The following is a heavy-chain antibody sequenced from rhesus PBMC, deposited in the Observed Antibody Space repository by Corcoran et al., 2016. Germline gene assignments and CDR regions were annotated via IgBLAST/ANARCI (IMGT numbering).Heavy chain of an antibody. CDR1: GASISSNW. Sequence: QVQLQESGPGLVKPSETLSLTYTVSGASISSNWWSWIRQPPGKGLGWSGEIECNGGGTNHNPALKSRVSISKDASKNQFSLKLSSVTAADTAVYYCAKNGFPGYIGYSFGYWGQGVLVTVSS. CDR2: IECNGGGT. J-gene: IGHJ4*01. V-gene: IGHV4-80*01. D-gene: IGHD5-30*01. CDR3: AKNGFPGYIGYSFGY.